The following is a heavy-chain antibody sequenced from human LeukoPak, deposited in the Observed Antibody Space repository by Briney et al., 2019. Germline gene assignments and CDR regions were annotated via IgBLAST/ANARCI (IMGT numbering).Heavy chain of an antibody. CDR2: ISAYNGNT. D-gene: IGHD3-22*01. CDR3: ARVTYYYDSSGYTH. J-gene: IGHJ4*02. CDR1: GYTFTSYG. Sequence: EASVKVSCKASGYTFTSYGISWVRQAPGQGLEWMGWISAYNGNTNYAQKLQGRVTMTTDTSTSTAYMELRSLRSDDTAVYYCARVTYYYDSSGYTHWGQGTLVTVSS. V-gene: IGHV1-18*01.